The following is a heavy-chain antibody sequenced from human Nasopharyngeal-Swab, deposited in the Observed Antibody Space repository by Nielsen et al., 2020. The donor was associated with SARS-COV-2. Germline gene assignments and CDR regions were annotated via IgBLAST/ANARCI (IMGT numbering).Heavy chain of an antibody. J-gene: IGHJ3*02. D-gene: IGHD3-3*01. CDR2: ISYDGSNK. V-gene: IGHV3-30*18. CDR3: ANLIFGYAFDI. Sequence: GESLKISCAASGFTFSSYGMHWVRQAPGKGLEWVAVISYDGSNKYYADSVKGRFTISRDNSKNTLYLQMNSLRAKDTAVYYCANLIFGYAFDIWGQGTMVTVSS. CDR1: GFTFSSYG.